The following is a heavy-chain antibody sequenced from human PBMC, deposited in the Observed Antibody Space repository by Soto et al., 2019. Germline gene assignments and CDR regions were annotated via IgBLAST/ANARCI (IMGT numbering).Heavy chain of an antibody. D-gene: IGHD3-10*01. CDR2: IYYSGST. V-gene: IGHV4-59*01. CDR3: ARFEYGSGSYYNAFDP. CDR1: GGSISSYY. J-gene: IGHJ5*02. Sequence: SETLSLTCTVSGGSISSYYWSWIRQPPGKGLEWIGYIYYSGSTNYNPSLKSRVTISVDTSKNQFSLKLSSVTAADTAVYYCARFEYGSGSYYNAFDPWGQGTLVTVSS.